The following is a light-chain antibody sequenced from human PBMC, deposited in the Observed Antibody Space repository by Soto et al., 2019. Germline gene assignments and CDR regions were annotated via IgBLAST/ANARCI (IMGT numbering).Light chain of an antibody. Sequence: DIQMTQSPSSLSASVRDRVTITCRASQSITTFLNWYQQKPGKAPXLLXYAASSLQSGVPSRFSGSGSGTDFTLTISSLQPEDFANYYCQQNYSPPPITFGQGTRLEI. CDR1: QSITTF. V-gene: IGKV1-39*01. CDR2: AAS. J-gene: IGKJ5*01. CDR3: QQNYSPPPIT.